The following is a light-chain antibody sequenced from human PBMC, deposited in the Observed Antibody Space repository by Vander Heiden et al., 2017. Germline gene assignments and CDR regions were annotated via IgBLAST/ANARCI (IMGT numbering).Light chain of an antibody. CDR1: SCNVGGYNY. CDR2: EVS. CDR3: SSYAGSNVYV. J-gene: IGLJ1*01. Sequence: QSALTQPPSASGFPGQSVTLSCTGTSCNVGGYNYVSWYQQYPGKAPKLIFYEVSKRPSGVPDRFSGSKSGNTAFLTVSGLQAEDEADYYCSSYAGSNVYVFGTGTKVTVL. V-gene: IGLV2-8*01.